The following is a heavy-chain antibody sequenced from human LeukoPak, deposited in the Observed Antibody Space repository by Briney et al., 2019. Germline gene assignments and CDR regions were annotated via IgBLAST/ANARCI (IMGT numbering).Heavy chain of an antibody. CDR3: ARVTGGITGPNDAFDI. J-gene: IGHJ3*02. CDR2: ISPSGGST. V-gene: IGHV1-46*01. Sequence: GASVKVSCKAFGYTFTGYWMHWVRQAPGQGPEWMGVISPSGGSTIYAQKFQGRVTMTKDTSTSTVHMELSSLRSDDTAVYYCARVTGGITGPNDAFDIWGQGTMVTVSS. CDR1: GYTFTGYW. D-gene: IGHD1-14*01.